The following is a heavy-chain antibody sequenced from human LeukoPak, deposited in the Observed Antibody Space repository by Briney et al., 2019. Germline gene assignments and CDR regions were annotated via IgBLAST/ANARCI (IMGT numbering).Heavy chain of an antibody. CDR2: INPSSGGT. J-gene: IGHJ5*02. Sequence: ASVRVSCKASGYTFTGYYMHWVRQAPGQGLEWMGWINPSSGGTNYAQKFQGRVTMTRDTSISTAYMELSRLRSDDTAVYYCARDHREFGGVIATDHNWFDPWGEGTLVTVSS. V-gene: IGHV1-2*02. CDR1: GYTFTGYY. D-gene: IGHD3-16*02. CDR3: ARDHREFGGVIATDHNWFDP.